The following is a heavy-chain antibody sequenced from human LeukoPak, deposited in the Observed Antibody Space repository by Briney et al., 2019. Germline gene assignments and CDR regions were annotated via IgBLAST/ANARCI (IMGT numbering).Heavy chain of an antibody. J-gene: IGHJ4*02. CDR1: GFTFSSYP. D-gene: IGHD4-23*01. Sequence: GGSLRLSCAASGFTFSSYPMHWVRQAPGKGLEYVSGISSNGDSTYYANSVKGRFTISRDNSKNTLYLQMGSLRAEDMAVYYCVLGHYGGLFDNWGQGTLVTVSS. V-gene: IGHV3-64*01. CDR3: VLGHYGGLFDN. CDR2: ISSNGDST.